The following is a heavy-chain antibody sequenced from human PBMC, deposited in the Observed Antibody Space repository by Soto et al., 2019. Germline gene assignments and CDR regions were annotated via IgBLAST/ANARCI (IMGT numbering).Heavy chain of an antibody. D-gene: IGHD5-12*01. CDR2: IYYTGTI. CDR1: GGSITNTSYY. Sequence: SETLSLTCTVSGGSITNTSYYWGWLRQSPGKGLQWIGTIYYTGTIYYNPSLKSRVTLSVDTSKNQFSLRLSSATAADTAVYYCARLEVDLATRNWHFDPWGRGALVTVSS. V-gene: IGHV4-39*01. J-gene: IGHJ2*01. CDR3: ARLEVDLATRNWHFDP.